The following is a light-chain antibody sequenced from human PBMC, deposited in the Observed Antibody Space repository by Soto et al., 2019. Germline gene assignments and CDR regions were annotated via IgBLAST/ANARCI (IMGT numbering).Light chain of an antibody. V-gene: IGKV1-39*01. CDR3: RQSHTNPLT. CDR2: SAS. J-gene: IGKJ4*01. Sequence: DIQMTQSPSSLSASVGDSVTIICRASQSISRYLNWYQQKPGKAPKLLIFSASGLQSGVPSGFSGGGYGTEFTLTISSLQLEDFATYYCRQSHTNPLTFGGGTKVDI. CDR1: QSISRY.